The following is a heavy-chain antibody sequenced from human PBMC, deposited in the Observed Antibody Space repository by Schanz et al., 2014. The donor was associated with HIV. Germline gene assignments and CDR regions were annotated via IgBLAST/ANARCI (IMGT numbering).Heavy chain of an antibody. CDR3: ARVFGRTYGLPEY. CDR2: ISGGGAGT. V-gene: IGHV3-23*04. D-gene: IGHD3-10*01. J-gene: IGHJ4*02. Sequence: EVQLVESGGGLVEPGGSLRLSCEASGFSFSSFSMNWVRQAPGKGLEWVSAISGGGAGTYYADSVKGRLTISRDNSKNTLYLQMNSLRAEDTAVYYCARVFGRTYGLPEYWGQGTLVTVSS. CDR1: GFSFSSFS.